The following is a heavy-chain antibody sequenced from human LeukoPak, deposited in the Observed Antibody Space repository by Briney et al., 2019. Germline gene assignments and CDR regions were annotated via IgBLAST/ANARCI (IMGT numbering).Heavy chain of an antibody. D-gene: IGHD3-9*01. J-gene: IGHJ3*02. CDR1: GGTFISYA. CDR2: IIPIFGTA. CDR3: AAPRYDKNDAFDI. V-gene: IGHV1-69*05. Sequence: VASVKVSCKASGGTFISYAISWVRQAPGQGLEWMGGIIPIFGTANYAQKFQGRVTITTDESTSAAYMELSSLRSEDTAVYYCAAPRYDKNDAFDIWGQGTMVTVPS.